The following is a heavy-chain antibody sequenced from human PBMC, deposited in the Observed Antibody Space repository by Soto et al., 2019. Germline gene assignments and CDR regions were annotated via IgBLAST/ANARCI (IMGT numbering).Heavy chain of an antibody. D-gene: IGHD1-26*01. V-gene: IGHV3-30*18. CDR3: AKDRAPRWDNGMEV. Sequence: QVQLVESGGGVVQPGRSLRLSCAASGFSFSTYGIHWVRQAPGKGLEWVTVISYDGNIKHYAGSVKGRFTISRDNSKNTLYLEMNSLRAEDTAVYYCAKDRAPRWDNGMEVWGQGTTVTVSS. CDR2: ISYDGNIK. J-gene: IGHJ6*02. CDR1: GFSFSTYG.